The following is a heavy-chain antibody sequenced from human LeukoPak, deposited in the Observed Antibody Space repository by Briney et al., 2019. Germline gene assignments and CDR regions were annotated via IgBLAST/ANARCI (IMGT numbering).Heavy chain of an antibody. J-gene: IGHJ4*02. CDR3: AKNGRIVVVPVYFDY. D-gene: IGHD2-2*01. CDR2: ISGSGGST. CDR1: GFTFSSYA. V-gene: IGHV3-23*01. Sequence: GGSLRLSCAASGFTFSSYAMSWVRQAPGKGLEWVSAISGSGGSTYYADSVKGRFTISRDSSKNTLYLQMNSLRAEDTAVYYCAKNGRIVVVPVYFDYWGQGTLVTVSS.